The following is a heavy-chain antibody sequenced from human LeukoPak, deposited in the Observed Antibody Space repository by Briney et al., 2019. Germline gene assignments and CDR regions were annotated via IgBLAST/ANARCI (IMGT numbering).Heavy chain of an antibody. Sequence: ASVKVPCKASGYTFTSYAMNWVRQAPGQGLEWMGWINTNTGNPTYAQGFTGRFVFSLDTSVSTAYLQISSLKAEDTAVYYCARDSADYYDSSGSLRDGDFDYWGQGTLVTVSS. D-gene: IGHD3-22*01. CDR3: ARDSADYYDSSGSLRDGDFDY. CDR1: GYTFTSYA. CDR2: INTNTGNP. V-gene: IGHV7-4-1*02. J-gene: IGHJ4*02.